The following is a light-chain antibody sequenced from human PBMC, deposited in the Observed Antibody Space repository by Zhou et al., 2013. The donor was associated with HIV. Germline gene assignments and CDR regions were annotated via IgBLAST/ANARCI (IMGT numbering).Light chain of an antibody. CDR2: GAS. V-gene: IGKV3-15*01. J-gene: IGKJ4*01. CDR3: QQSGVSLT. Sequence: EVVMTQSPDTLSVSPGERVTLSCRASQSVGIHLAWYQQKPGQAPRLLIYGASSRATGIPARFSGGGSGTEFTLTISRLEPEDFAVYYCQQSGVSLTFGGGTKVEIK. CDR1: QSVGIH.